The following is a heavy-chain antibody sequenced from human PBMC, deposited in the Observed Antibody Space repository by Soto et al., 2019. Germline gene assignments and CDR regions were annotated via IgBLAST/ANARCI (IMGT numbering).Heavy chain of an antibody. CDR3: AREYYYDSSGYPAYGMDV. CDR2: IYSGGST. Sequence: SCAASGFTVSSNYMSWVRQAPGKGLEWVSVIYSGGSTYYADSVKGRFTISRDNSKNTLYLQMNSLRAEDTAVYYCAREYYYDSSGYPAYGMDVWGQGTTVTVSS. D-gene: IGHD3-22*01. V-gene: IGHV3-53*01. J-gene: IGHJ6*02. CDR1: GFTVSSNY.